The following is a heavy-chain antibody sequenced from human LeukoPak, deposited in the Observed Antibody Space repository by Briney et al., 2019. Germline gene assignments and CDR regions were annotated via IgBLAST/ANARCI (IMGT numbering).Heavy chain of an antibody. J-gene: IGHJ3*02. D-gene: IGHD3-22*01. CDR1: GYTFTGYY. CDR3: AMPPISTYYYDSSGYGMKAFDI. CDR2: INPNSGGT. Sequence: ASVKVSCKASGYTFTGYYMHWVRQAPGQGLEWMGWINPNSGGTNYAQKFQGRVTMTRDTSISTAYMELSRLRSDDTPVYYCAMPPISTYYYDSSGYGMKAFDIWGQGTMVTVSS. V-gene: IGHV1-2*02.